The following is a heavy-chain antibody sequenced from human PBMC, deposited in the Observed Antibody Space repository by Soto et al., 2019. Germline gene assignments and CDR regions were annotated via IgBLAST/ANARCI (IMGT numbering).Heavy chain of an antibody. D-gene: IGHD3-3*01. V-gene: IGHV3-23*01. CDR1: GFSFGSYA. CDR3: ARWSYLDY. Sequence: PGGSLRLSCAASGFSFGSYALSWVRQAPGKGLEWVSTISGSDGKTFYADSVKGRFSISRDTSQSTLYLQTNSLRADDTAMYYCARWSYLDYWGQGTRVTVPS. J-gene: IGHJ4*02. CDR2: ISGSDGKT.